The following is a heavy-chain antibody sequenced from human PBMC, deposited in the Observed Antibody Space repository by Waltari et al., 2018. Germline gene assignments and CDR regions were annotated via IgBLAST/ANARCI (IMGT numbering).Heavy chain of an antibody. V-gene: IGHV1-69*01. CDR3: ARGYDFWSGYCFCYMDV. CDR2: IIPIFGTA. D-gene: IGHD3-3*01. CDR1: GGTCSSCP. Sequence: QVQLVQSGAEVKKPGSWVKVSGKASGGTCSSCPISWVRQAAGQGLEWMGGIIPIFGTANYAQKFQGRVTITADESTSTAYMELSSLRSEDTAVYYCARGYDFWSGYCFCYMDVWGKGTTVTVSS. J-gene: IGHJ6*03.